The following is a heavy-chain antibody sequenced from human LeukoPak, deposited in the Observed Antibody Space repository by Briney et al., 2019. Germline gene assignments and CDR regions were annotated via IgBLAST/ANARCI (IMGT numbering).Heavy chain of an antibody. V-gene: IGHV3-21*01. Sequence: GGSLRLSCAASGFTFSTSAMNWVRQAPGRGLEWVSSISPTGGAIFYADSLRGRFTISRDNSKNTLYLQMNSLRAEDTAVYYCAKGGAIRNLRYFDLWGRGTLVTVSS. J-gene: IGHJ2*01. D-gene: IGHD4-17*01. CDR3: AKGGAIRNLRYFDL. CDR1: GFTFSTSA. CDR2: ISPTGGAI.